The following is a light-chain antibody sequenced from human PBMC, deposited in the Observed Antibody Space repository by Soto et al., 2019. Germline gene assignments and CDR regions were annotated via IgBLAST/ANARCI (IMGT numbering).Light chain of an antibody. CDR2: GAS. J-gene: IGKJ3*01. CDR1: QSVSSSY. CDR3: QQYGSSLFT. V-gene: IGKV3-20*01. Sequence: EIVLTQSPGTLSLSPGERATLSCRASQSVSSSYLAWYQQKPGQAPRLLIYGASSRDTGIPDRFSGIVSGTDFTLTIIMVSREDFAGYYCQQYGSSLFTFGPGTKLDIK.